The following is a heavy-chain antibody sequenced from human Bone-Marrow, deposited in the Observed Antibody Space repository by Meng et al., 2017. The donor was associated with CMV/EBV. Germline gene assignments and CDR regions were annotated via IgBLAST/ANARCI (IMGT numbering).Heavy chain of an antibody. V-gene: IGHV4-59*04. J-gene: IGHJ4*02. D-gene: IGHD6-13*01. Sequence: SETLSLTCAVYGGSISSYYWSWIRQPPGKGLEWIGYIYYSGSTYYNPSLKSRVTISVDTSKNQFSLKLSSVTAADTAVYYCARRALIAAAGTFDYWGQGTLVTVSS. CDR3: ARRALIAAAGTFDY. CDR2: IYYSGST. CDR1: GGSISSYY.